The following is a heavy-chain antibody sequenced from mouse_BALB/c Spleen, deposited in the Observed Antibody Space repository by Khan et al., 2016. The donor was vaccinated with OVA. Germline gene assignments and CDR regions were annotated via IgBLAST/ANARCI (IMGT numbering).Heavy chain of an antibody. CDR2: ISYSGRT. Sequence: EVQLQESGPGLVKPSQSLSLTCTVTGYSITSDYAWNWIRQFPGNKLEWMGYISYSGRTSYNPSLKSRISITRDTSKNQFFLQLNSVTTEDTATYYCARSVTITTVVATDFDYWGQGTTLTVS. CDR1: GYSITSDYA. V-gene: IGHV3-2*02. J-gene: IGHJ2*01. D-gene: IGHD1-1*01. CDR3: ARSVTITTVVATDFDY.